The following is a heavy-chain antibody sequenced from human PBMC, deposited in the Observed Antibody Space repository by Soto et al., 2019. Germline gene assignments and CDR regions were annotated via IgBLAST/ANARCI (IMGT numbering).Heavy chain of an antibody. CDR2: ISGQIAKT. J-gene: IGHJ4*02. CDR1: GYSFHNFG. V-gene: IGHV1-18*04. D-gene: IGHD1-26*01. Sequence: QVQLVQSGPEVKKPGASVKVSCKASGYSFHNFGIIWVRQAPGQGLEWMGWISGQIAKTNYAQKFQGKVTMTTDTSTSTAYMELNTLTSDDTAMYYCARGQPRGSFSVTPRYWGEGTLVTVSS. CDR3: ARGQPRGSFSVTPRY.